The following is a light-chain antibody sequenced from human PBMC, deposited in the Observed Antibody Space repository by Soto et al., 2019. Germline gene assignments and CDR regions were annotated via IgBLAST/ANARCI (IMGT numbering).Light chain of an antibody. V-gene: IGKV1-5*01. Sequence: DIQMTKFPSTLSASVGDRVTITCRASQSISRWVAWYQQKPGKAPKLLIYDASSLESGVPSRFSGSGSATEFTLTISSLRPEDFATYHCRQYNNYRTFGQGTKV. J-gene: IGKJ1*01. CDR2: DAS. CDR1: QSISRW. CDR3: RQYNNYRT.